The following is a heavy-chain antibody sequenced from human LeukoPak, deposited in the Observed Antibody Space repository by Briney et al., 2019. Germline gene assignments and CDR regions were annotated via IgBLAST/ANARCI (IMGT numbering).Heavy chain of an antibody. CDR3: ASTTEWLGYNWFDP. D-gene: IGHD3-3*01. CDR2: IIPIFGTA. J-gene: IGHJ5*02. Sequence: ASVKVSCKASGGTFSSYAISWVRQAPGQGLEWTGGIIPIFGTANYAQKFQGRVTITADESTSTAYMELSSLRSEDTAVYYCASTTEWLGYNWFDPWGQGTLVTVSS. V-gene: IGHV1-69*01. CDR1: GGTFSSYA.